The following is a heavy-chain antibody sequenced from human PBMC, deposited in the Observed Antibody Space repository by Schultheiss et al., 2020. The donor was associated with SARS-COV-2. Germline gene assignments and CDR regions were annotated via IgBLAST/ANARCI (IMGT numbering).Heavy chain of an antibody. CDR3: ARDWDAQIVVVISWYFDL. CDR2: ISGSGGST. CDR1: GFTFSSYA. Sequence: GESLKISCAASGFTFSSYAMSWVRQAPGKGLEWVSAISGSGGSTYYADSVKGRFTIPRDNSKNTLYLQMNSLRAEDTAVYYCARDWDAQIVVVISWYFDLWGRGTLGTVSS. V-gene: IGHV3-23*01. J-gene: IGHJ2*01. D-gene: IGHD2-21*01.